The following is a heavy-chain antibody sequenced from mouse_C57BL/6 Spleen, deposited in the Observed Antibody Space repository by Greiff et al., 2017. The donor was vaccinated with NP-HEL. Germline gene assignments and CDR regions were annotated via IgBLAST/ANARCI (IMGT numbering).Heavy chain of an antibody. V-gene: IGHV1-50*01. Sequence: QVQLQQPGAELVKPGASVKLSCKASGYTFTSYWMQWVKQRPGQGLEWIGEIDPSDSYTNYNQKFKGKATLTVDTSSSTAYMQLSSLTSEDSAVYYCARDGYDHYAMDYWGQGTSVTVSS. CDR3: ARDGYDHYAMDY. CDR2: IDPSDSYT. D-gene: IGHD2-2*01. J-gene: IGHJ4*01. CDR1: GYTFTSYW.